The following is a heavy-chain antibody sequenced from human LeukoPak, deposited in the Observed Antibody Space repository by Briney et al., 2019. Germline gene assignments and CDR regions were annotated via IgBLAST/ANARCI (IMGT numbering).Heavy chain of an antibody. D-gene: IGHD2-2*01. CDR3: VKLIGYCSSTSCYGGWFDP. J-gene: IGHJ5*02. CDR1: GFTFSSYW. Sequence: GGSLRLSCAASGFTFSSYWMSWVRQAPGKGLEWVANIKQDGSEKYYVDSVKGRFTISRDNSKNTLYLQMNSLRAKDTAVYYCVKLIGYCSSTSCYGGWFDPWGQGTLVTVSS. V-gene: IGHV3-7*01. CDR2: IKQDGSEK.